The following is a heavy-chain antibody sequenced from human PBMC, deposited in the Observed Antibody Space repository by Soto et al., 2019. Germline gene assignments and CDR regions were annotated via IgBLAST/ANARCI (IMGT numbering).Heavy chain of an antibody. V-gene: IGHV4-39*01. J-gene: IGHJ6*02. CDR1: GGSISSSSYY. D-gene: IGHD6-19*01. CDR2: IYYSGST. Sequence: ASETLSLTCTVSGGSISSSSYYWGWIRQPPGKGLEWIGSIYYSGSTYYNPSLKSRVTISVDTSKNQFSLKLSSVTAADTAVYYCARPSGLYENRNYYYYGMDVWGQGTTVTVSS. CDR3: ARPSGLYENRNYYYYGMDV.